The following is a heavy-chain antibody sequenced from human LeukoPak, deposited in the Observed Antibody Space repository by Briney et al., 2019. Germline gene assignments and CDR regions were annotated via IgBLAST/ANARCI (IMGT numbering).Heavy chain of an antibody. Sequence: GRSLRLSCTASGFTSGDYAMSWSRQAPGKVLEWVGFIRSKAYGGTTEYAASVKGRFTISRDDSKSIAYLQMNSLKTKDTAVYYCTRGRRRDGYNKQAFDIWGQGTMVTVSS. CDR1: GFTSGDYA. D-gene: IGHD5-24*01. J-gene: IGHJ3*02. CDR3: TRGRRRDGYNKQAFDI. V-gene: IGHV3-49*03. CDR2: IRSKAYGGTT.